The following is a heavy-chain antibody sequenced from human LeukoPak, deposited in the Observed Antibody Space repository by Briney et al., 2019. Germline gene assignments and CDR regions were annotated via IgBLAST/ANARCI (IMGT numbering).Heavy chain of an antibody. CDR1: GFTFSSYS. CDR3: ANDQGRDYFDY. CDR2: IRYDGSKK. J-gene: IGHJ4*02. Sequence: GGSLRLSCAASGFTFSSYSMHWVRQAPGKGLEWVAFIRYDGSKKKYADSVKGRFTISRDNSKNTLYLLMNSLRPEDTALYYCANDQGRDYFDYWGQGTLVTVSS. V-gene: IGHV3-30*02.